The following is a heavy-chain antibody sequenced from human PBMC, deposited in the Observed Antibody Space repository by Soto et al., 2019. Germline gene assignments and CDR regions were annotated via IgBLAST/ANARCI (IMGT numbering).Heavy chain of an antibody. CDR1: CGSFSGYY. Sequence: PSETLSLTCAVYCGSFSGYYWSWIRQPPGKGLEWIGEINHSGSTNYNPSLKSRVTISVDTSKNQFSLKLSSVTAADTAVYYCARGRMIAARFAAYYYYGMAVWGQVPTVTVSS. CDR3: ARGRMIAARFAAYYYYGMAV. CDR2: INHSGST. D-gene: IGHD6-6*01. V-gene: IGHV4-34*01. J-gene: IGHJ6*02.